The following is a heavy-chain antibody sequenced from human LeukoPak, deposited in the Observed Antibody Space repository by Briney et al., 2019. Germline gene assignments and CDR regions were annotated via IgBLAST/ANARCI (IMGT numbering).Heavy chain of an antibody. CDR3: ARDYWRGINGIARPNYFDY. J-gene: IGHJ4*02. CDR2: IVVGSGNT. D-gene: IGHD6-13*01. V-gene: IGHV1-58*01. Sequence: SVKVSCKASGFTFTSSAVQWVRQARGQRLEWIGWIVVGSGNTNYAQKFQERVTVTRDMSTSTAYMELSSLRSEDTAVYYCARDYWRGINGIARPNYFDYWGQGTLVTVSS. CDR1: GFTFTSSA.